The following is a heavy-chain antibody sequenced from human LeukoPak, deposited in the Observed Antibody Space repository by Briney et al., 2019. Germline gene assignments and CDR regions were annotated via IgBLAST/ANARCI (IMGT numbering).Heavy chain of an antibody. V-gene: IGHV3-23*01. D-gene: IGHD3-22*01. Sequence: GGSLRLSCAASGFPFSSYAMSWVRQAPGKGLEWVSAISGSGDSTYYADSVKGRFTISRDNSKNTLYLQMNSLRAEDTAVYYCAKGYYYDSSGYYGYWGQGTLVTVSS. CDR3: AKGYYYDSSGYYGY. J-gene: IGHJ4*02. CDR1: GFPFSSYA. CDR2: ISGSGDST.